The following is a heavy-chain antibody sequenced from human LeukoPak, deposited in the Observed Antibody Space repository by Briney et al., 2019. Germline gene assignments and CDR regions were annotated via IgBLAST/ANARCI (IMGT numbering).Heavy chain of an antibody. V-gene: IGHV3-30*02. CDR1: GFTFSSYG. Sequence: GGSLRLSCAASGFTFSSYGMHWVRQAPGKGLEWVAFIRYDGSNKYYADSVKGRFTISRDDSKNTLYLQMNSLRAEDTAVYYCAKDRRDGYNSDYYFDYWGQGTLVTVSS. CDR2: IRYDGSNK. CDR3: AKDRRDGYNSDYYFDY. D-gene: IGHD5-24*01. J-gene: IGHJ4*02.